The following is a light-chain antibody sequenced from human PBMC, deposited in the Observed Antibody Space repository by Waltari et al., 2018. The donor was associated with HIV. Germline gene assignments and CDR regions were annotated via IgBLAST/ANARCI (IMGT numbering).Light chain of an antibody. J-gene: IGKJ4*01. CDR1: QDISNY. CDR2: DAS. V-gene: IGKV1-33*01. Sequence: DIQMTQSPSSLSPSVGDRVTITCQASQDISNYLNWYQQKPGKAPKLLIYDASNLETGVPSRFSGSGSGTEFTFTISSLQPEDVATYYCQQYENLPLTFGGGTKVEIK. CDR3: QQYENLPLT.